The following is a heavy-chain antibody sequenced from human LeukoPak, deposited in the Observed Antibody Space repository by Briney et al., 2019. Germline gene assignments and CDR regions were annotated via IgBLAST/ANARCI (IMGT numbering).Heavy chain of an antibody. J-gene: IGHJ4*02. V-gene: IGHV3-30*18. CDR3: AKDQYYYGSGSYCQFDY. D-gene: IGHD3-10*01. CDR2: ISYDGSNK. CDR1: GFTFSSYG. Sequence: GGSLRLSCAASGFTFSSYGMHWVRQAPGKGLEWVAVISYDGSNKYYADSVKGRFTISRDNSKNTLYLQMNSLRAEDTAVYYCAKDQYYYGSGSYCQFDYWGQGTLVTVSS.